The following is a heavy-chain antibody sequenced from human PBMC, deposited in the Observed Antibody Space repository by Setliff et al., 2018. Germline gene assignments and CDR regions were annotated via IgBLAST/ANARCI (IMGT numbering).Heavy chain of an antibody. V-gene: IGHV4-34*01. J-gene: IGHJ4*02. Sequence: SETLSLTCAVYGGSFSGYYWGWIRQPPGKGLEWIGSLYHTGSTDYNPSLNSRVTISVDTSKNQFSLKLTSVTAAVTAVYYCARHASSGLQTFDFWGQGALVTVSS. CDR1: GGSFSGYY. CDR3: ARHASSGLQTFDF. CDR2: LYHTGST. D-gene: IGHD6-13*01.